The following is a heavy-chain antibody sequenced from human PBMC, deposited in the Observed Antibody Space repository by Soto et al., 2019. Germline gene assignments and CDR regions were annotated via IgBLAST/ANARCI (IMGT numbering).Heavy chain of an antibody. CDR2: IYTSGST. J-gene: IGHJ3*02. CDR3: AAYSSSLGTFDI. D-gene: IGHD6-13*01. V-gene: IGHV4-4*07. Sequence: PSETLSLTCSVSGGSLSRYYWTWIRQPAGKGLEWIGRIYTSGSTNYNPSLKSRVTMSVDTSKNQFSLKLSSVTAADTAVYYCAAYSSSLGTFDIWGQGTKVTV. CDR1: GGSLSRYY.